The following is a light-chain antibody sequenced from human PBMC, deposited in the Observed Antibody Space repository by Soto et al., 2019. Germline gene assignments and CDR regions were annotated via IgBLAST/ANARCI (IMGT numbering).Light chain of an antibody. V-gene: IGLV1-40*01. Sequence: QSVLTQPPSVSEAPGQRVTISCTGSSSNIGAGYDVHWYQQLPGTAPKLLIYGNSNRPSGVPDRITGSKSGTSASLAITGLQAEDEADYYCQSYDSSLSGYVFGTGTKLTVL. CDR2: GNS. J-gene: IGLJ1*01. CDR3: QSYDSSLSGYV. CDR1: SSNIGAGYD.